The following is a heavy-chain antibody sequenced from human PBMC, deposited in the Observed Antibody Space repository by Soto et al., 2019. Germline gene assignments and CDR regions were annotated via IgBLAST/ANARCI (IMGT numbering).Heavy chain of an antibody. D-gene: IGHD5-18*01. CDR2: IYYSGST. CDR3: ARESGYSYGYDY. V-gene: IGHV4-59*01. Sequence: SETLSLTCTVSGGSISSYYWSWIRQPPGKGLEWIGYIYYSGSTNYNPSLKSRVTISVDTSKNQFSLKLRSVTAADTAVYYCARESGYSYGYDYWGQGTLVTVSS. CDR1: GGSISSYY. J-gene: IGHJ4*02.